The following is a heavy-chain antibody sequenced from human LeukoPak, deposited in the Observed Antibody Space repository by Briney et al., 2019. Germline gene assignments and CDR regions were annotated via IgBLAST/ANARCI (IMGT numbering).Heavy chain of an antibody. Sequence: PGGSRRLSWVASGFTFSSYSMNWVRQVPGKGLEWVSSISSISSYIYYADSGKGRFTISRDNAKHSLYLQMNSLRAEDTAVYYWAIMGVVPAASSDNWGQRTLVTVSS. CDR1: GFTFSSYS. D-gene: IGHD2-2*01. V-gene: IGHV3-21*01. J-gene: IGHJ4*02. CDR2: ISSISSYI. CDR3: AIMGVVPAASSDN.